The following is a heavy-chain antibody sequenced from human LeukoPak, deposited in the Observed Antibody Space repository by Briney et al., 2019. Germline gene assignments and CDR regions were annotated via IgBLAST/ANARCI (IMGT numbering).Heavy chain of an antibody. CDR2: INSDGINT. Sequence: GGSLRLSCAASGFTFSNYWMHWVRQAPGKGLVWVSRINSDGINTSYADSVKGRFTISRDNAKNTLNLQMNSLSTEDTAVYYCAKVRYCSGVNCYPDDNWGQGTLVTVSS. V-gene: IGHV3-74*01. CDR1: GFTFSNYW. CDR3: AKVRYCSGVNCYPDDN. J-gene: IGHJ4*02. D-gene: IGHD2-15*01.